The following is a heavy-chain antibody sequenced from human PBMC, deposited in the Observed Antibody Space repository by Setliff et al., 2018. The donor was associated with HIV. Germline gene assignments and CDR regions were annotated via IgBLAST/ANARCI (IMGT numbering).Heavy chain of an antibody. D-gene: IGHD6-6*01. Sequence: RASVKVSCKASGYTFTNYAIHWVRQAPGQRLEWMGWINPGNGNTKYSQKFQGRVTITRDTSATTAYMELSSLRSEDTAVYYCARDPAPSSSASYFQHWGQGTPVTVSS. CDR3: ARDPAPSSSASYFQH. V-gene: IGHV1-3*01. J-gene: IGHJ1*01. CDR2: INPGNGNT. CDR1: GYTFTNYA.